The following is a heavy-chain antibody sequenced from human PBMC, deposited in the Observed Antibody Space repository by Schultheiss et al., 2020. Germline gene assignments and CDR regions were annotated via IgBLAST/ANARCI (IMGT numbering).Heavy chain of an antibody. J-gene: IGHJ3*02. CDR2: ISGSGGST. CDR1: GFTFSNYA. Sequence: GGSLRLSCAASGFTFSNYAMSWVRQAPGKGLEWVSAISGSGGSTYYADSVKGRFTISRDNSKNTLYLQMNSLRAEDTAVYYCARARGSSSYAFDIWGQGTMVNV. CDR3: ARARGSSSYAFDI. D-gene: IGHD6-6*01. V-gene: IGHV3-23*01.